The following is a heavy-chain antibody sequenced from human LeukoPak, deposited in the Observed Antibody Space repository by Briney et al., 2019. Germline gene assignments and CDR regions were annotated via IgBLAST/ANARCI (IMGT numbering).Heavy chain of an antibody. CDR1: GFTFSSHS. J-gene: IGHJ4*02. CDR2: ISSSSSTV. Sequence: GGSLRLSCAASGFTFSSHSMNWVRKAPGKGVEWVSYISSSSSTVYYADSVKGRITISRDNAKNSLYLQMNRLSAEDAAVYYCARGAYYYDDWGQGTLVTVSS. V-gene: IGHV3-48*01. CDR3: ARGAYYYDD. D-gene: IGHD3-16*01.